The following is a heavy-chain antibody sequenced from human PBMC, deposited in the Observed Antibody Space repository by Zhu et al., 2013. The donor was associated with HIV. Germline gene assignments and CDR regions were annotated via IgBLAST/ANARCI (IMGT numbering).Heavy chain of an antibody. CDR1: GGTFSSYT. CDR2: IIPILGIA. CDR3: AILQQPVIPAAIDAFDI. D-gene: IGHD2-2*01. V-gene: IGHV1-69*02. Sequence: QVQLVQSGAEVKKPGSSVKVSCKASGGTFSSYTISWVRQAPGQGLEWMGRIIPILGIANYAQKFQGRVTITADKSTSTAYMELSSLRSEDTAVYYCAILQQPVIPAAIDAFDIWGQGDNGHRLF. J-gene: IGHJ3*02.